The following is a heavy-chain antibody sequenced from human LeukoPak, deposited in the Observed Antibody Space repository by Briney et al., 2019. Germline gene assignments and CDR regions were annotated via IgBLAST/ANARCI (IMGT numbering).Heavy chain of an antibody. D-gene: IGHD6-19*01. CDR3: ARGGGWSPYYFDS. CDR2: IYYSGST. J-gene: IGHJ4*02. CDR1: GGSISSSSYY. V-gene: IGHV4-39*01. Sequence: SETLSLTCTVSGGSISSSSYYWGWIRQPPGKGLEWIGSIYYSGSTYYNPSLKSRVTISVDTSKNQFSLKLSSVTAADTAVYYCARGGGWSPYYFDSWGQGTLVTVSS.